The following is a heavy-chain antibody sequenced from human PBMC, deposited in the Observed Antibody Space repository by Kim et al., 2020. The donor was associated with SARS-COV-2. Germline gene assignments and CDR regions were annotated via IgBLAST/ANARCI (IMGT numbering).Heavy chain of an antibody. Sequence: GGSLRLSCTASGFTFGDYAMSWVRQAPGKGLEWVGFIRSKAYGGTTEYAASVKGRFTISRDDSKSIAYLQMNSLKTEDTAVYYCTRDPLYYDFWSGYPDVWGQGTTVTVSS. CDR2: IRSKAYGGTT. CDR1: GFTFGDYA. D-gene: IGHD3-3*01. V-gene: IGHV3-49*04. J-gene: IGHJ6*02. CDR3: TRDPLYYDFWSGYPDV.